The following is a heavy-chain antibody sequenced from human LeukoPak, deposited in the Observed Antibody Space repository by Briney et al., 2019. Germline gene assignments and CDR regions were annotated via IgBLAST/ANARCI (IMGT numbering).Heavy chain of an antibody. D-gene: IGHD6-13*01. J-gene: IGHJ5*02. V-gene: IGHV3-33*08. CDR3: ARELSSYWYADH. CDR2: IWYDGSKK. Sequence: PGGSLRLSCAASGFTFSSYTMNWVRQAPGKGLEWVAIIWYDGSKKYYVDSVKGRFTISRDNSKNTLYLEMDSLRTEDTAVYYCARELSSYWYADHWGQGTLVTVSS. CDR1: GFTFSSYT.